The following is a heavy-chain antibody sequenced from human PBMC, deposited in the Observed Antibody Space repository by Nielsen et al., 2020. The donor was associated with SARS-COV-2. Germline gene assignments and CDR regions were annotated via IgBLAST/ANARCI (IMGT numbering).Heavy chain of an antibody. D-gene: IGHD6-13*01. CDR3: VRQKGVGYRSSWNTENAFDI. Sequence: GESLKISCVASEYTFTSHWIGWVRHMPGKGLEWMGIIYPGDSHTRYNPSLQGQVTISVDKSIRTAYLQWGSLKASDTGTYYCVRQKGVGYRSSWNTENAFDIWGQGTLVTVSS. CDR1: EYTFTSHW. J-gene: IGHJ3*02. V-gene: IGHV5-51*01. CDR2: IYPGDSHT.